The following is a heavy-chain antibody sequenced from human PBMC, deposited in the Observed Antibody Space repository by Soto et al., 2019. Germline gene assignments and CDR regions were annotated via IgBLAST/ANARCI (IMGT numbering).Heavy chain of an antibody. V-gene: IGHV4-4*07. CDR2: IYATGTT. CDR1: GASISCFY. D-gene: IGHD1-1*01. Sequence: PSETLPLTCTVSGASISCFYWSWIRKSAGKGLEWIGRIYATGTTDYNPSLKSRVMMSVDTSKKQFSLKLRSVTAADTAVYYCVRDGTKTLRDWLDPWGQGISVTVS. CDR3: VRDGTKTLRDWLDP. J-gene: IGHJ5*02.